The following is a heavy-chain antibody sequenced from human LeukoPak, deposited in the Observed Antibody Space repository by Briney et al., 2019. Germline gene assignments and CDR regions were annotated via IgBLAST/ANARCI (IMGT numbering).Heavy chain of an antibody. CDR2: IYYSGST. Sequence: SETLSLTCTVSGGSISSSSYYWGWIRQPPGKGLEWIGSIYYSGSTYYNPSLKSRVTISVDTSKNQFSLKLSSVTAADTAVYYCARDPPLITAAGSRYFQHWGQGTLVIVSS. CDR3: ARDPPLITAAGSRYFQH. J-gene: IGHJ1*01. CDR1: GGSISSSSYY. V-gene: IGHV4-39*02. D-gene: IGHD6-13*01.